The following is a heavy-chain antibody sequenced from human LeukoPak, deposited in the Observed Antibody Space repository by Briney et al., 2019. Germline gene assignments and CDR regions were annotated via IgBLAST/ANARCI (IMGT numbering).Heavy chain of an antibody. CDR1: GFTFSSYD. J-gene: IGHJ4*02. CDR3: AKDGGSGSYYEDY. D-gene: IGHD1-26*01. CDR2: IWYDGSNK. Sequence: GGSLRLSCAASGFTFSSYDMHWVRQAPGKGLEWVAVIWYDGSNKYYADSVKGRFTISRDNSKNTLYLQMNSLRAEDTAVYYCAKDGGSGSYYEDYWGQGTLVTVSS. V-gene: IGHV3-33*06.